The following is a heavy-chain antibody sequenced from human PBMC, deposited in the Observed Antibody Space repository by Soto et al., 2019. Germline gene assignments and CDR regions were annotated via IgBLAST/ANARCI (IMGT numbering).Heavy chain of an antibody. CDR2: IYYSGST. D-gene: IGHD3-3*01. V-gene: IGHV4-39*01. CDR3: ARHAWSGYYILSWWFDP. Sequence: ASETLSLTCTVSGGSISSSSYYWGWIRQPPGKGLEWIGSIYYSGSTYYNTSLKSRVNISVDTSKNQFSLKLSSVTAADTVLYYCARHAWSGYYILSWWFDPWGQGTLVTVSS. CDR1: GGSISSSSYY. J-gene: IGHJ5*02.